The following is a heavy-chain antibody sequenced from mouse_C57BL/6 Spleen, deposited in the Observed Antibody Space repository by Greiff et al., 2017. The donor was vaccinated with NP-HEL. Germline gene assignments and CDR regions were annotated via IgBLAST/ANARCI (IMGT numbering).Heavy chain of an antibody. CDR3: ARGRLFDY. Sequence: EVQLMESGPGLAKPSQTLSLTCSVTGYSIPSVYWNWIRKFPGNKLEYMGYISYSGSTYYNPSLKSRISITRDTSTNQEYLQLNSVTTEDTATYYCARGRLFDYWGQGTTLTVSS. CDR1: GYSIPSVY. J-gene: IGHJ2*01. D-gene: IGHD2-12*01. V-gene: IGHV3-8*01. CDR2: ISYSGST.